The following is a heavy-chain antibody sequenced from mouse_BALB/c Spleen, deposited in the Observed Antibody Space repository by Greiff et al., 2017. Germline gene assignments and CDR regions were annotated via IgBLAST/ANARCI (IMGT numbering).Heavy chain of an antibody. J-gene: IGHJ3*01. D-gene: IGHD2-14*01. CDR3: ARGVRRAWFAY. V-gene: IGHV5-4*02. CDR2: ISDGGSYT. Sequence: EVKLVESGGGLMKPGGSLKLSCAASGFTFSDYYMYWVRQTPEKRLEWVATISDGGSYTYYPDSVKGRFTISRDNAKNNLYLQMSSLKSEDTAMYYCARGVRRAWFAYWGQGTLVTVSA. CDR1: GFTFSDYY.